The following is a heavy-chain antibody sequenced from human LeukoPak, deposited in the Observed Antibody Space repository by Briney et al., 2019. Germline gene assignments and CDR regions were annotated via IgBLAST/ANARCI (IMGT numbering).Heavy chain of an antibody. CDR3: ARDRGKMTTVTTGRND. CDR1: GFTFSRYS. D-gene: IGHD4-17*01. J-gene: IGHJ4*02. CDR2: ISSSSSYI. Sequence: PGGSLRLSCAASGFTFSRYSMTRVRQAPGKGLEWVSSISSSSSYIYYADSVKGRFTISRDNAKNSLYLQMNSLRAEDTAVYYCARDRGKMTTVTTGRNDWGQGTLVTVSS. V-gene: IGHV3-21*01.